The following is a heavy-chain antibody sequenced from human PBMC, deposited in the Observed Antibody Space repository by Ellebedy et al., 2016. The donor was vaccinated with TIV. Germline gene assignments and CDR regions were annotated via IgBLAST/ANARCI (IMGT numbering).Heavy chain of an antibody. CDR2: IRSSTSYR. Sequence: GGSLRLXXVASGFTLSDYAMNWLRQAPGKGLEWVSSIRSSTSYRYYADSVEGQFTLSRDSAKNSLYLQMNSLRADDTAVYYCARDRKAERGVTFDSWGQGTLVIVSS. CDR1: GFTLSDYA. D-gene: IGHD3-10*01. CDR3: ARDRKAERGVTFDS. J-gene: IGHJ4*02. V-gene: IGHV3-21*01.